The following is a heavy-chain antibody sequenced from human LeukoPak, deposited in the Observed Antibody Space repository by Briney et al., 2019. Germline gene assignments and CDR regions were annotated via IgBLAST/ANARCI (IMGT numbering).Heavy chain of an antibody. Sequence: SGPTLVNPTQTLTLTCTFSGFSLSTSGVGVGWVRQPPGKALEWLALIYGNDDNRYSPSLKSRLTITKDISKNQVVLTVTNMDPVDTATYYCAHRPAIAAVFDPWGQGMLVTVSS. CDR1: GFSLSTSGVG. CDR2: IYGNDDN. D-gene: IGHD6-6*01. CDR3: AHRPAIAAVFDP. J-gene: IGHJ5*02. V-gene: IGHV2-5*01.